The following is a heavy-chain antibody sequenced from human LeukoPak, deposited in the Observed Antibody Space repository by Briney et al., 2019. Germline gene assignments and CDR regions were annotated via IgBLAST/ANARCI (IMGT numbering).Heavy chain of an antibody. J-gene: IGHJ4*02. V-gene: IGHV3-49*04. CDR2: IRNKANGGTT. D-gene: IGHD2-15*01. Sequence: GGSLRLSCTTSGFTFSDYAVSWVRQAPGKGLEWIGFIRNKANGGTTEYAASVKGRFTISRDDSKTIAHLQMSSLRAQDTAVYFCANQLEYCSGGSCFSYSFDYWGQGTLVTVSS. CDR3: ANQLEYCSGGSCFSYSFDY. CDR1: GFTFSDYA.